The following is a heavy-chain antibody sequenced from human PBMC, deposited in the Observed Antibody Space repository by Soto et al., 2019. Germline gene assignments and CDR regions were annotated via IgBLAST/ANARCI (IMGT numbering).Heavy chain of an antibody. CDR1: GGTFSSYA. D-gene: IGHD2-15*01. J-gene: IGHJ3*02. Sequence: QVQLVQSGAEVKKPGSSVKVSCKASGGTFSSYAISWVRQAPGQGLEWMGGIIPIFGTANYAQKCQGRVTIPADESTSTAYMELSSLRSEDTAVYYCAREAVVVAAQRSCGNPFDIWGQGTMVTVSS. CDR3: AREAVVVAAQRSCGNPFDI. V-gene: IGHV1-69*01. CDR2: IIPIFGTA.